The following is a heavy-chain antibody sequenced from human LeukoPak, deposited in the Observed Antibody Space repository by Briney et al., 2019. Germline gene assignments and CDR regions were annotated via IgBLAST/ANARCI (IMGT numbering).Heavy chain of an antibody. Sequence: TSETLSLTCAVYGGSFSGYYWSWTRQPPGKGLEWIGEINHSGSTNYNPSLKSRVTISVDTPKNQFSLKLSSVTAADTAVYYCARGMGYSYGRIDYWGQGTLVTVSS. CDR3: ARGMGYSYGRIDY. J-gene: IGHJ4*02. D-gene: IGHD5-18*01. CDR1: GGSFSGYY. CDR2: INHSGST. V-gene: IGHV4-34*01.